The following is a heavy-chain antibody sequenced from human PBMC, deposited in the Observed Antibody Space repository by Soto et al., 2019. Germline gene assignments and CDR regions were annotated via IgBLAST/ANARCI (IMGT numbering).Heavy chain of an antibody. CDR2: ISSSSSTT. CDR1: GFTFSSYS. J-gene: IGHJ6*02. Sequence: GGSLRLSCAASGFTFSSYSMNWVRQAPGKGLEWVSYISSSSSTTYYADSVKGRFTISRDNAKNSLYPQMNSLRDEDTAVYYCARPEYSSSSYGMDVWGQGTTVTVSS. D-gene: IGHD6-6*01. V-gene: IGHV3-48*02. CDR3: ARPEYSSSSYGMDV.